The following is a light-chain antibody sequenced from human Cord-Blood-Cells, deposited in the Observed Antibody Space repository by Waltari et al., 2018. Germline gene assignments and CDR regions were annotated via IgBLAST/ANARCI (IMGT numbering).Light chain of an antibody. CDR1: SSDVGGYNY. J-gene: IGLJ3*02. CDR2: DVS. CDR3: SSYAGSNNWV. V-gene: IGLV2-8*01. Sequence: QSALTQPPPASGSPGQSVTISCTGTSSDVGGYNYVSWSHQPPGKAPKLLIYDVSRRPSGVRVRFSAFKYGKTDSMTVSGLQAEDEADYYCSSYAGSNNWVFGGGTQVTVL.